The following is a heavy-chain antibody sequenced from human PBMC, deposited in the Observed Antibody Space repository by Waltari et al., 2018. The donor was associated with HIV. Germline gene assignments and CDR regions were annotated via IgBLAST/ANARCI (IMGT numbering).Heavy chain of an antibody. J-gene: IGHJ4*02. D-gene: IGHD4-17*01. V-gene: IGHV3-23*01. CDR3: AKVRDDYGDYAYDY. CDR2: ISGSGGST. CDR1: GFTFSSSA. Sequence: EVQLLESGGGLVKPGGSLSHSCAASGFTFSSSAMSWIRQAPGKGLEWVSAISGSGGSTYYADAVKGRLTISRDNSKNTLYLQMNSLRAEDTAVYYCAKVRDDYGDYAYDYWGQGTLVTVSS.